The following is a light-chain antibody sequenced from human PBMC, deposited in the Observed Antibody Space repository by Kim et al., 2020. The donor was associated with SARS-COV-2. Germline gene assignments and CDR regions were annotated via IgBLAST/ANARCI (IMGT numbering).Light chain of an antibody. J-gene: IGKJ5*01. CDR2: AAS. CDR1: QDITNS. CDR3: QEYDSVPII. V-gene: IGKV1-27*01. Sequence: DVQMTQSPSSLSASVGDRVTITCRASQDITNSLIWYQQIVGKAPKVLIYAASALQSGVPSRFSGSGFGTHFTLTITNLQPEDVATYYCQEYDSVPIIFGQGTRLEIK.